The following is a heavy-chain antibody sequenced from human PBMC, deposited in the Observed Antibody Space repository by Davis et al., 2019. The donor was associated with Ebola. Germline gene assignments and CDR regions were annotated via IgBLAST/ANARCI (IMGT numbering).Heavy chain of an antibody. CDR2: IHYSGDT. V-gene: IGHV4-30-4*01. J-gene: IGHJ5*02. Sequence: LRLSCTVSGGSISSDDHYWSWIRQPPGKGLEWIGDIHYSGDTNSNPSLKGRLSISVDTSKNQFSLKLSSVTAADTAVYYCARQDYDFWSGYYSPNWFDPWGQGTLVTVSS. CDR3: ARQDYDFWSGYYSPNWFDP. D-gene: IGHD3-3*01. CDR1: GGSISSDDHY.